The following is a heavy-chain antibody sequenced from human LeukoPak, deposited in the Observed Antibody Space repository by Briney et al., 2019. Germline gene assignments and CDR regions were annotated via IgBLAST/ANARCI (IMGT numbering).Heavy chain of an antibody. Sequence: SETLSLTCTVSGGSISSSSYYWGWIRQPPGKGLEWIGSIYYSGSTNYNPSLKSRVTISVDTSKSQFSLKLSSVTAADTAVYYCARVPLGGYYDSSGYQASYYYYMDVWGKGTTVTISS. CDR2: IYYSGST. J-gene: IGHJ6*03. V-gene: IGHV4-39*07. CDR3: ARVPLGGYYDSSGYQASYYYYMDV. D-gene: IGHD3-22*01. CDR1: GGSISSSSYY.